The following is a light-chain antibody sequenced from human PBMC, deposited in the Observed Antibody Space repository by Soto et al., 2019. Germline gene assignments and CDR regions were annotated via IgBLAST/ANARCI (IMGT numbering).Light chain of an antibody. Sequence: AVMTQSPLSLPVTLGQPASISCRSSQSLVYSDGNIYLNWFHQRPGQSPRRLIYKVSNRDSGVPDRFSGSGSRTDFTLKISRVEAEDVGVYYCMQGTHWPWTFGQGTKVEIK. CDR1: QSLVYSDGNIY. CDR3: MQGTHWPWT. CDR2: KVS. V-gene: IGKV2-30*01. J-gene: IGKJ1*01.